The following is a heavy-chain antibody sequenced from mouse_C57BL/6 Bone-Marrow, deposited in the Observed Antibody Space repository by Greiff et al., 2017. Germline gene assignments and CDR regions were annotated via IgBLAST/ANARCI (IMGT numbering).Heavy chain of an antibody. CDR3: ARDYYGSSAFDY. Sequence: EVQLQQSVAELVRPGASVKLSCTASGFNIKNTYMHWVHQRPEQGLEWIGRIDPANGNTNYAPTFQGQATITADTSSNTAYLQLSSLTSEDTAIXYCARDYYGSSAFDYWGQGTTLTVSS. D-gene: IGHD1-1*01. CDR2: IDPANGNT. J-gene: IGHJ2*01. CDR1: GFNIKNTY. V-gene: IGHV14-3*01.